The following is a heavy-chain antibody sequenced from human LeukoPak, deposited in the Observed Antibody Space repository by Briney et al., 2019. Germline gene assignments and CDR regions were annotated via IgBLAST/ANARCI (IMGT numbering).Heavy chain of an antibody. CDR2: ICSSGGYM. CDR3: LRGDRRDY. Sequence: GGSLRLSCEASGFTFNTYSMNWARQAPGKGLEWVSSICSSGGYMFYADSVKGGFILSRDNAKDSLYLQMNSLRVEDTAVYYCLRGDRRDYWGQGTLVTVSS. J-gene: IGHJ4*02. V-gene: IGHV3-21*06. CDR1: GFTFNTYS.